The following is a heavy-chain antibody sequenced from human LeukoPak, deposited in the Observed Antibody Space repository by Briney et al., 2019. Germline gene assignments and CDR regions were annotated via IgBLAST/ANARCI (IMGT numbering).Heavy chain of an antibody. Sequence: GGSLRLSCAASGFTFSSYSMNWVRQAPGKGLEWVAVISYDGSNEYYADSVKGRFTISRHISKNTLYLQMNSLRADDTAVYFCATNSGYDYLLPFDYWGQGTLVTVSS. D-gene: IGHD5-12*01. J-gene: IGHJ4*02. CDR3: ATNSGYDYLLPFDY. CDR2: ISYDGSNE. V-gene: IGHV3-30*03. CDR1: GFTFSSYS.